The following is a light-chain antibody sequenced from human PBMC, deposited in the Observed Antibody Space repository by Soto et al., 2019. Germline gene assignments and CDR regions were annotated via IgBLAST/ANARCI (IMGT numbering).Light chain of an antibody. J-gene: IGLJ1*01. V-gene: IGLV2-14*03. CDR2: GVN. Sequence: QSVLTQPASVSGSPGQSITISCTGTSSDVGAYNYVSWYQQHPDTAPKLMIYGVNNRPSGVSPRFSGSKSGNTASLTISGLQTEDEADYYCTSYTSSSSYVFGTGTKLTVL. CDR3: TSYTSSSSYV. CDR1: SSDVGAYNY.